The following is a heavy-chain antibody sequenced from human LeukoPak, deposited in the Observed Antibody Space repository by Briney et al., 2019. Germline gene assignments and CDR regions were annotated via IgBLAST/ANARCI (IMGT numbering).Heavy chain of an antibody. D-gene: IGHD3-22*01. Sequence: GASVKVSCKASGYTFTGYYMHWVRQAPGQGLEWMGWINPNSGGTNYAQKFQGRVTMTRDTSISTAYMELSRLRSDDTAVYYCARPFRYYDTSGYLYYWGQGTLVTVSS. J-gene: IGHJ4*02. V-gene: IGHV1-2*02. CDR3: ARPFRYYDTSGYLYY. CDR1: GYTFTGYY. CDR2: INPNSGGT.